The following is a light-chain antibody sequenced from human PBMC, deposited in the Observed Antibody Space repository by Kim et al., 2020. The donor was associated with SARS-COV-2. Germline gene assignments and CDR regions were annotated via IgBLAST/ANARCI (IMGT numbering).Light chain of an antibody. CDR3: QVWDVTSDHHV. V-gene: IGLV3-21*04. CDR2: SNT. J-gene: IGLJ1*01. CDR1: NIGNKY. Sequence: APGKAATVTCGANNIGNKYVHCNQQKPGQAPVLVIYSNTDRPSGIPERFSGSNSGNTATLTISRVEAGDEADYYCQVWDVTSDHHVFGTGTKVTVL.